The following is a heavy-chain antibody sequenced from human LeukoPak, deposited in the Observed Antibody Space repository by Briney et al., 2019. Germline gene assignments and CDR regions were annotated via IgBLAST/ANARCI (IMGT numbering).Heavy chain of an antibody. Sequence: ASVKVSCKASGYTFTGYYMYCVRQAPGQGLECMGWINPNSGGTNYAQKFQGCVTMTRDTSISTAYMELSRLRSDDMAVYYCAREPLDVKRWTNWFDRWGQGTLVTVSS. D-gene: IGHD1-1*01. J-gene: IGHJ5*02. CDR3: AREPLDVKRWTNWFDR. CDR2: INPNSGGT. V-gene: IGHV1-2*04. CDR1: GYTFTGYY.